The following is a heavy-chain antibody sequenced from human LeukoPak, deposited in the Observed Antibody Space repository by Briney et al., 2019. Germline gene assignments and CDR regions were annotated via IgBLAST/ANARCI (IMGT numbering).Heavy chain of an antibody. CDR1: GGSISSSSYY. CDR2: IYYSGST. D-gene: IGHD5-24*01. V-gene: IGHV4-39*01. Sequence: SETLSLTCTVAGGSISSSSYYWGWIRQPPGKGLESIVSIYYSGSTYYNPSLKSRVTISVDTSKNPFSLKLSSVTAADTAVYYCARLAQRWLPYGQYYFDYWGQGTLVTVSS. CDR3: ARLAQRWLPYGQYYFDY. J-gene: IGHJ4*02.